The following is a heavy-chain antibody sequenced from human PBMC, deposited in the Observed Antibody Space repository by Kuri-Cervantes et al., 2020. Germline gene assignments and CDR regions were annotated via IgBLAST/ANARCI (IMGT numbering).Heavy chain of an antibody. CDR1: GFIFSNYS. CDR2: ISTTGSHT. Sequence: GALRLSCAASGFIFSNYSMNWVRQAPGKGLEWVSSISTTGSHTYYADAMKGRFTISRDNAKNSLYLQMNSLRAEDTAVYYCAKDRGVVVAASFDYWGQGTLVTVSS. D-gene: IGHD2-15*01. J-gene: IGHJ4*02. V-gene: IGHV3-21*01. CDR3: AKDRGVVVAASFDY.